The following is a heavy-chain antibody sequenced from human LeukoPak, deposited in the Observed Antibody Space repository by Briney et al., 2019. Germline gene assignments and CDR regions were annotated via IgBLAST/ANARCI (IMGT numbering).Heavy chain of an antibody. D-gene: IGHD3-3*01. CDR2: IIPILGIA. J-gene: IGHJ6*02. CDR1: GGTFSSYT. CDR3: ALMDFWCGSRFEDGMDV. Sequence: ASVKVSCKASGGTFSSYTISWVRRAPGQGLEWMGRIIPILGIANYAQKFQGRVTITADKSTSTAYMELSSLRSEDTAVYYCALMDFWCGSRFEDGMDVWGQGTTVTVSS. V-gene: IGHV1-69*02.